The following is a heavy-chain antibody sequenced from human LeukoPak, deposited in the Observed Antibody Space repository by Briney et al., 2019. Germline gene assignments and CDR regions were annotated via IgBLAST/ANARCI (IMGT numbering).Heavy chain of an antibody. V-gene: IGHV3-30*18. D-gene: IGHD3-3*01. CDR3: AKQYYDFWSGYYFDY. CDR1: GFTFSSYG. J-gene: IGHJ4*02. Sequence: SGGSLRLSCAASGFTFSSYGMHWVRQAPGKGLEWVAVISYDGSNKYYADSVKGRFTISRDNSKNTLHLQMNSLRAEDTAVYYCAKQYYDFWSGYYFDYWGQGTLVTVSS. CDR2: ISYDGSNK.